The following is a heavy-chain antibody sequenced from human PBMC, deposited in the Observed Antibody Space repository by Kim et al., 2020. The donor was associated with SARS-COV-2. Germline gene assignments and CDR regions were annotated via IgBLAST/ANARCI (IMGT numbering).Heavy chain of an antibody. D-gene: IGHD5-12*01. V-gene: IGHV3-53*01. CDR3: ARGYSGYDAFDI. CDR2: T. Sequence: TYYADSVKGRFTISRDNSKNTLYLQMNSLRAEDTAVYYCARGYSGYDAFDIWGQGTMVTVSS. J-gene: IGHJ3*02.